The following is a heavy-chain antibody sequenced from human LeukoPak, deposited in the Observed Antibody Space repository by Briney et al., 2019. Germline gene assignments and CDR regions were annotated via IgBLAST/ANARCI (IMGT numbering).Heavy chain of an antibody. CDR3: ARDLGEWDRAFDY. Sequence: GGSLRLSCAASGFTFSGYYMSWIRQAPGKGLEWVSYISGSGTTTFFADSVKGRFTISRDNSKNTLYLQMSSLRAEDTAVYYCARDLGEWDRAFDYWGQGTLVTVSS. V-gene: IGHV3-11*04. J-gene: IGHJ4*02. CDR1: GFTFSGYY. CDR2: ISGSGTTT. D-gene: IGHD3-16*01.